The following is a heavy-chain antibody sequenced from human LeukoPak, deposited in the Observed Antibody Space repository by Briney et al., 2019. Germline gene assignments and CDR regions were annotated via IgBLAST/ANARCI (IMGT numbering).Heavy chain of an antibody. Sequence: ASVKVSCKASGYTFTGYYMHWVRQAPGQGLEWMGWINPNSGGTNYAQKFQGRVTMTRDTSISTAYMELSRLRSDDTAVYYCARPLEESVISPFDSWGQGTLVTVSS. D-gene: IGHD2/OR15-2a*01. J-gene: IGHJ4*02. V-gene: IGHV1-2*02. CDR1: GYTFTGYY. CDR2: INPNSGGT. CDR3: ARPLEESVISPFDS.